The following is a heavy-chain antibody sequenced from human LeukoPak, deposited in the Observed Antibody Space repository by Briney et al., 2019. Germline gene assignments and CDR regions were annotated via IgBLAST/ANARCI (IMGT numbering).Heavy chain of an antibody. CDR1: GDSISSGGYY. Sequence: PSETLSLTCIVSGDSISSGGYYWSWIRQHPGKGLEWIGYIYSSGSAYYNPSLKSRVTISVDTSENQFSLKLSSVTAADTAVYYCARVRSDKQGGAFDIWGQGTMVTVSS. J-gene: IGHJ3*02. CDR2: IYSSGSA. CDR3: ARVRSDKQGGAFDI. D-gene: IGHD1-26*01. V-gene: IGHV4-31*03.